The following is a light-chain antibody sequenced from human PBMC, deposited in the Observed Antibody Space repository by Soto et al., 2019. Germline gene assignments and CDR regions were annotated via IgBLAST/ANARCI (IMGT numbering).Light chain of an antibody. V-gene: IGKV1-5*01. CDR3: QQYNSDLYT. CDR2: DAS. Sequence: DIQMTQSPSTLSASVGDRVTITCRASQSISSWLAWYQQKPGKAPKLLIYDASSLESGVPARFSGSGSGTEFTLTISSLQPDDCATYYCQQYNSDLYTFGQGTKLEIK. CDR1: QSISSW. J-gene: IGKJ2*01.